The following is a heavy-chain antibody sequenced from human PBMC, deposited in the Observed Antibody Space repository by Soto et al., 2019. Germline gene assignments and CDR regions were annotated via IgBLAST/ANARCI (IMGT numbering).Heavy chain of an antibody. Sequence: PGGSLRLSCAASGFTFSSYAMSWVRQAPGKGLEWVSAISGSGGSTYYADSVKGRFTISRDNSKNTLYLQMNSLRAEDTAVYYCAEEPPSVRGGDSKSKDIVDYWGQGTLVTVSS. D-gene: IGHD3-10*01. CDR1: GFTFSSYA. J-gene: IGHJ4*02. CDR2: ISGSGGST. V-gene: IGHV3-23*01. CDR3: AEEPPSVRGGDSKSKDIVDY.